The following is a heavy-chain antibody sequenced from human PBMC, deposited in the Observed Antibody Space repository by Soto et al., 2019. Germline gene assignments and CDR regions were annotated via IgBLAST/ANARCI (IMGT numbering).Heavy chain of an antibody. V-gene: IGHV3-7*03. J-gene: IGHJ3*02. D-gene: IGHD6-6*01. CDR2: IKQDGSEK. Sequence: GGSLRLSCAASGFTFSSYWMSWVRQAPGKGLEWVANIKQDGSEKYYVDSVKGRFTISRDNAKNSLYLQMNSLRAEDTAVYYCVTSSSSYHAFDIWGQGTMVTVSS. CDR3: VTSSSSYHAFDI. CDR1: GFTFSSYW.